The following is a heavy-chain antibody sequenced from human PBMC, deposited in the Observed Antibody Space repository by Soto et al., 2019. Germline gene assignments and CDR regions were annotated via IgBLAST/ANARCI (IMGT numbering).Heavy chain of an antibody. Sequence: QVQLVESGGGVVQPGRSLRLSCAASGFTFSSYGMHWVRQAPGKGLEWVAVISYDGSNKYYADSVKGRFTISRDNSKNTLYLKMNSLGAEETAVYYCAKDRDGGGDFDYWGQGTLVTVSS. CDR3: AKDRDGGGDFDY. V-gene: IGHV3-30*18. J-gene: IGHJ4*02. CDR2: ISYDGSNK. CDR1: GFTFSSYG. D-gene: IGHD3-16*01.